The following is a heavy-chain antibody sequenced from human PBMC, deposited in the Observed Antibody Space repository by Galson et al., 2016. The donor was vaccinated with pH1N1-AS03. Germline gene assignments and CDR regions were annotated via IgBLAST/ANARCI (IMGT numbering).Heavy chain of an antibody. CDR3: ARDRGWNYGGLYL. D-gene: IGHD1-7*01. CDR1: GFIFSAYP. Sequence: SLRLSCAASGFIFSAYPMNWVRQAPGKGLEWVSFIGTSSTYIYYADSVKGRFTISRDNMKKSLYLQLNSLRAEDTGIYYCARDRGWNYGGLYLWGQGTLVTVSS. V-gene: IGHV3-21*01. J-gene: IGHJ5*02. CDR2: IGTSSTYI.